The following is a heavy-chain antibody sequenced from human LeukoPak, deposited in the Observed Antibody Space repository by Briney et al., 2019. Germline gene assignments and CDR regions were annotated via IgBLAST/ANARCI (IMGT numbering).Heavy chain of an antibody. CDR2: IYHGDSDT. V-gene: IGHV5-51*01. Sequence: GESLKISCKGAGYSFTSYRIGWVRQMPGKGLEWMGIIYHGDSDTRYSPSFQGQVTISADKSISTAYLQWSSLKASDTAMYYCARQAYYYYDSSGYSLDYWGQGTLVTVSS. CDR1: GYSFTSYR. D-gene: IGHD3-22*01. CDR3: ARQAYYYYDSSGYSLDY. J-gene: IGHJ4*02.